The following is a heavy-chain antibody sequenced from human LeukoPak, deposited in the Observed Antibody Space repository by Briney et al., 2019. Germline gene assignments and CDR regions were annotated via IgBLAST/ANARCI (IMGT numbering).Heavy chain of an antibody. V-gene: IGHV4-4*07. CDR1: GGSISSYY. CDR2: IYTSGST. J-gene: IGHJ6*03. Sequence: PSETLSLTCTVSGGSISSYYWSWIRQPAGKGLEWIGRIYTSGSTNYNPSLKSRVTMSVDTSKNQFSLKLSSVTAADTAVYYCARSRTGYSSSWHVSANYYYYYYMDVWGKGTTVTISS. CDR3: ARSRTGYSSSWHVSANYYYYYYMDV. D-gene: IGHD6-13*01.